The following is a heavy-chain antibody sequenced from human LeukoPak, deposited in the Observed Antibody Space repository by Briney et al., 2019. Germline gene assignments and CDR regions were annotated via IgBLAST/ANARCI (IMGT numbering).Heavy chain of an antibody. D-gene: IGHD6-13*01. J-gene: IGHJ4*02. CDR2: ISSSSSTI. V-gene: IGHV3-48*01. Sequence: PGGSLRLSCAASGFTFSSYSMNWVRQAPGKGLEWVSYISSSSSTIYYADSVKGRFTISRDNAKNSLYLQMNSLRAEDTAVYYCARDSSRPFDYWGQGTLVTVSS. CDR3: ARDSSRPFDY. CDR1: GFTFSSYS.